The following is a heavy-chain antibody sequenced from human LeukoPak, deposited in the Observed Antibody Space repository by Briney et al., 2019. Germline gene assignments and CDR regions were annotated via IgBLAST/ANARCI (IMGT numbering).Heavy chain of an antibody. V-gene: IGHV4-61*02. D-gene: IGHD3-10*01. CDR3: AREGYGSGSYFEY. CDR2: IYTSGST. CDR1: GGSISSGSYY. J-gene: IGHJ4*02. Sequence: PSQTLSLTCTVSGGSISSGSYYWSWIRQPAGKGLEWIGRIYTSGSTNYNPSLKSRVTISVDTSKNQFSLKLSSVTAADTAVYYCAREGYGSGSYFEYWGQGTLVTVSS.